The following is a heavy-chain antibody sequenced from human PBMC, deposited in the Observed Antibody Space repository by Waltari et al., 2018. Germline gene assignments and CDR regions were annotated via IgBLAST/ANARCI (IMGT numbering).Heavy chain of an antibody. J-gene: IGHJ3*02. D-gene: IGHD1-26*01. CDR2: IYYSGST. CDR1: GGPISTHY. CDR3: ARDGGSGSHAAFDI. V-gene: IGHV4-59*11. Sequence: QLQLQASGPGLVKPSETLSLTRPVSGGPISTHYWSWIRQPPGKGLEWIGYIYYSGSTNYNPSLKSRVTISVDTSKNQFSLKLSSVTAADTAVYYCARDGGSGSHAAFDIWGQGTMVTVSS.